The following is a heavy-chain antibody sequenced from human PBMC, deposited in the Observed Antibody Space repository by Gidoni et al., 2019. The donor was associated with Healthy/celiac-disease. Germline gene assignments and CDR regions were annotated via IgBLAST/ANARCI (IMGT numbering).Heavy chain of an antibody. Sequence: QVQLVQSGAEVKKPGSSVKVSGKASGGTFSSYAISWVRQAPGQGLEWMGGIIPIFGPANYAQKFQGRVTITADESTSTAYMELSSLRSEDTAVYYCASGLYCSGGSCYSGYYYYGMDVWGQGTTVTVSS. J-gene: IGHJ6*02. CDR3: ASGLYCSGGSCYSGYYYYGMDV. D-gene: IGHD2-15*01. CDR2: IIPIFGPA. CDR1: GGTFSSYA. V-gene: IGHV1-69*01.